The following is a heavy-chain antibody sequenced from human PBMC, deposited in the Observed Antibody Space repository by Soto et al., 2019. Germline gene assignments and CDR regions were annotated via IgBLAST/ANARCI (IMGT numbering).Heavy chain of an antibody. CDR3: ARRGEDSSGWYGQANWFDP. CDR1: GYSFTSYW. V-gene: IGHV5-51*01. CDR2: IYPGDSDT. Sequence: EVQLVQSGAEVKKPGESLKISCKGSGYSFTSYWIGWVRQMPGKGLEWMGIIYPGDSDTRYSPSFQGQVTISADKSISTAYLQWSSLKASDTAMYYCARRGEDSSGWYGQANWFDPWGQGTLVTVSS. J-gene: IGHJ5*02. D-gene: IGHD6-19*01.